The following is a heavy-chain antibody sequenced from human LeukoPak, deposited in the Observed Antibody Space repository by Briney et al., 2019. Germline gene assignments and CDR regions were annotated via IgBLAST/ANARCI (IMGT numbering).Heavy chain of an antibody. Sequence: GASVKVSCKASGYTFTSYGISWVRQAPGQGLEWMGWGSAYNGNTNYAQKLQGRVTMTTDTSTSTAYMELRSLRSDDTAVYYCARDLIQLWLGGHGAFDIWGQGTMVTVSS. J-gene: IGHJ3*02. CDR1: GYTFTSYG. CDR2: GSAYNGNT. CDR3: ARDLIQLWLGGHGAFDI. D-gene: IGHD5-18*01. V-gene: IGHV1-18*01.